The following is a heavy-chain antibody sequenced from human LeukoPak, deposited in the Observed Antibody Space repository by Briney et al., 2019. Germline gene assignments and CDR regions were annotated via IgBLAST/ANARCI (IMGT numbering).Heavy chain of an antibody. Sequence: GGSLRLSCAASGFTFSSYAMSWVRQAPGKGLEWVSVIYSGGSTYYADSVKGRFTISRDNSKNTLYLQMNSLRAEDTAVYYCARDSSGWYVNDYWGQGTLVTVSS. CDR2: IYSGGST. D-gene: IGHD6-19*01. CDR3: ARDSSGWYVNDY. J-gene: IGHJ4*02. CDR1: GFTFSSYA. V-gene: IGHV3-66*01.